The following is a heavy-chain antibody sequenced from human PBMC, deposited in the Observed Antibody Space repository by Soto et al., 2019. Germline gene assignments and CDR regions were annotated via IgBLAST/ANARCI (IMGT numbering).Heavy chain of an antibody. D-gene: IGHD1-26*01. Sequence: QVQLVQSGAEVKKPGASVKVSCKASGYTFTSYGISWVRQAPGQGLEWMGWISAYNGNTNYAQKLXGXAXIXXDTSTTTAYMELRRLRSEDAAVYNCARDGGYSGSYWGQGTLVTVSS. CDR1: GYTFTSYG. CDR3: ARDGGYSGSY. CDR2: ISAYNGNT. J-gene: IGHJ4*02. V-gene: IGHV1-18*01.